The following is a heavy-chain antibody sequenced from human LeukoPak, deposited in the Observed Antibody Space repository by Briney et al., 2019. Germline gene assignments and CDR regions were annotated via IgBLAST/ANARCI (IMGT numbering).Heavy chain of an antibody. CDR3: ARSDSDDYGDYFDY. D-gene: IGHD4-17*01. J-gene: IGHJ4*02. V-gene: IGHV1-2*02. CDR1: GYTFTGYY. Sequence: ASVKVSCKASGYTFTGYYMHWVRQAPGQGLEWMGWINPNSGGTNYAQKFQGRVTMTRDTSISTAYMELSRLRSDDTAVYYCARSDSDDYGDYFDYGGQGTLVTVSA. CDR2: INPNSGGT.